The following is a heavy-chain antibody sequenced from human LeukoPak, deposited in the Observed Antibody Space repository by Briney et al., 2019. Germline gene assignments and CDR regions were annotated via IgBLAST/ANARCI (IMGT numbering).Heavy chain of an antibody. J-gene: IGHJ5*01. CDR3: SRLFVTGVDGRGWSHS. CDR1: GDSISSSPEY. CDR2: INYSGST. Sequence: KPSETLSLTCSVSGDSISSSPEYWGWIRQPPGKGLEYIGGINYSGSTYYDPSLKGRVTISVDTSKNQFSLKVTSMTAADSAVYYCSRLFVTGVDGRGWSHSWGQGTLVTASS. D-gene: IGHD1-14*01. V-gene: IGHV4-39*01.